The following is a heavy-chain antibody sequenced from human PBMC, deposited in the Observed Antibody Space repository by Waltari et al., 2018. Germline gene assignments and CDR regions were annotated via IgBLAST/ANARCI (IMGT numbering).Heavy chain of an antibody. CDR1: GYYISNNYY. Sequence: QLHLQESGPGLVKPSETLSLTCALSGYYISNNYYWAWIRQSPEKGLEWMGAIHHTGTTDYNPSLNSRITMSVDTPNNQFSLKLNSVTAADTAVYYCARGGYHPANFDFWGQGILVTVSS. J-gene: IGHJ4*02. V-gene: IGHV4-38-2*01. D-gene: IGHD2-15*01. CDR3: ARGGYHPANFDF. CDR2: IHHTGTT.